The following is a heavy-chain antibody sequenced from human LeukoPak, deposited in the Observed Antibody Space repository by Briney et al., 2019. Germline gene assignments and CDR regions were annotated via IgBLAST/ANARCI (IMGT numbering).Heavy chain of an antibody. CDR1: GGSIISSSYY. CDR3: ARPSLGDYSSFAY. D-gene: IGHD4-11*01. CDR2: IHYGGST. V-gene: IGHV4-39*01. J-gene: IGHJ4*02. Sequence: SETLSLTCTVSGGSIISSSYYWGWIRQPPGKGLQWIANIHYGGSTYYNPSLKSRLTISIDTSNNQFSLKLSSVIAADTAVYYCARPSLGDYSSFAYLGRGTLVTVSS.